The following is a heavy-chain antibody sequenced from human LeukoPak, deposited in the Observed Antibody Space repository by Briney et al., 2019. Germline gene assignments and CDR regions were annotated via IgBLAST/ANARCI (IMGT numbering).Heavy chain of an antibody. J-gene: IGHJ4*02. CDR3: ARDGNYYDSSGYTSIDY. Sequence: GGSLRLSCAASGFTFSSYAMHWVRQAPGKGLEWVAVISYDGSNKYYADSVKGRFTISRDTSKNTLYLQMNSLRAEDTAVYYCARDGNYYDSSGYTSIDYWGQGTLVTVSS. D-gene: IGHD3-22*01. V-gene: IGHV3-30-3*01. CDR1: GFTFSSYA. CDR2: ISYDGSNK.